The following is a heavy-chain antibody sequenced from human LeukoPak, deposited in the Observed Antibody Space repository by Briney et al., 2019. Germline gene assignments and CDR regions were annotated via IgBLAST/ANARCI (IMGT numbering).Heavy chain of an antibody. CDR3: AKGPRALDHSTHRFDY. J-gene: IGHJ4*02. V-gene: IGHV3-23*01. CDR1: SFTFSDYG. Sequence: GGTLRLSCEASSFTFSDYGMSWVRQAPGKGLEWVAGISGSGADTYYADSVKGRFTVSRDNSRNTLFLQMDRLTVEDTALYYCAKGPRALDHSTHRFDYWGKGTLVTVSS. CDR2: ISGSGADT. D-gene: IGHD1-1*01.